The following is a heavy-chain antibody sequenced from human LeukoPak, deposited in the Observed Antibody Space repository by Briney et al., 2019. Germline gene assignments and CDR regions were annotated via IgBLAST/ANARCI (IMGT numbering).Heavy chain of an antibody. CDR3: ARASTIFGPFHFDY. CDR2: INSDESST. V-gene: IGHV3-74*01. CDR1: GFTFSSYW. J-gene: IGHJ4*02. Sequence: GGSLRLSCAASGFTFSSYWMHWVRQAPGKGLVWVSRINSDESSTTYADSVMGRFTISRDNAKNTLYLQMNSLRAEDTAVYYYARASTIFGPFHFDYWGQGTLVTVSS. D-gene: IGHD3-3*01.